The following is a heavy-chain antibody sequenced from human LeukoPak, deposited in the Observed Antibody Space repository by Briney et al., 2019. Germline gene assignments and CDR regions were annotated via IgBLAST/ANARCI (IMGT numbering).Heavy chain of an antibody. Sequence: PGGSLRLSCAVSGFTFSSFWMTWVRQAPGKGLEWVANIKQDGSEKHYVDSVKGRFTISRDNAKKSLYLQMNSLRVEDTAVYYCVRNNNNDYWGQGTLVTVSS. CDR3: VRNNNNDY. CDR1: GFTFSSFW. CDR2: IKQDGSEK. V-gene: IGHV3-7*03. J-gene: IGHJ4*02. D-gene: IGHD2/OR15-2a*01.